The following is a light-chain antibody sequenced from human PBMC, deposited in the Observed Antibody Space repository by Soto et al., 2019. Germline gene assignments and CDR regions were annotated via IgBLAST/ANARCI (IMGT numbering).Light chain of an antibody. CDR1: SSDVGGYNY. CDR2: DVS. V-gene: IGLV2-14*01. CDR3: SSYTSSSTDVV. J-gene: IGLJ2*01. Sequence: QSVLTQPPSVSGSPGQSITISCTGTSSDVGGYNYVSWYQQHPGKAPKLMIYDVSNRPSGVSNRFSGSKSGNTASLTISGLQAEDEADYYCSSYTSSSTDVVFGGGTKLTVL.